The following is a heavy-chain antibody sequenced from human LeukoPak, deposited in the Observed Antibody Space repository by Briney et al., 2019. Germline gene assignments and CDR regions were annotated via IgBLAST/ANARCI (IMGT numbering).Heavy chain of an antibody. Sequence: ASVKVSCKASGYTFTGYYIHWVRQAPEQGLEWMGWINPNTGGTKYVQKFQGRVTMTRDTSISTTYMELSRLRSDDTAVYYCARDNWEVSYNWFDPWGQGTLVTVSS. J-gene: IGHJ5*02. D-gene: IGHD3-16*02. CDR2: INPNTGGT. V-gene: IGHV1-2*02. CDR3: ARDNWEVSYNWFDP. CDR1: GYTFTGYY.